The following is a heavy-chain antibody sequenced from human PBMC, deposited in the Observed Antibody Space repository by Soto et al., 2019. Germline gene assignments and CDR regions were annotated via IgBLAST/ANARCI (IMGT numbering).Heavy chain of an antibody. CDR1: GGTFSSYA. CDR2: IIPIFGTA. CDR3: AREGDREGDGYNYYYYYYGMDV. J-gene: IGHJ6*02. V-gene: IGHV1-69*06. Sequence: SVKVSCKASGGTFSSYAISWVRQAPGQGLEWMGGIIPIFGTANYAQKFQGRVTITADKSTSTAYMELSSLRSEDTAVYYCAREGDREGDGYNYYYYYYGMDVWGQGTTVTVSS. D-gene: IGHD5-12*01.